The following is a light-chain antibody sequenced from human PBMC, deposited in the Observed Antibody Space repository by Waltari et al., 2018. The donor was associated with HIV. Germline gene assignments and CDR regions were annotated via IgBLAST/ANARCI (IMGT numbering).Light chain of an antibody. V-gene: IGKV4-1*01. CDR3: QQYYSTPRT. J-gene: IGKJ1*01. CDR2: AGS. CDR1: QSISHSSDNRNY. Sequence: DIVMTQSPDFLAASLGERATINCKSSQSISHSSDNRNYLAWYQQKRGQPPKLLIYAGSVRESGVPDQFSGSGSGTYFTLSISSLQAEDVAIYYCQQYYSTPRTFGQGTKVEIK.